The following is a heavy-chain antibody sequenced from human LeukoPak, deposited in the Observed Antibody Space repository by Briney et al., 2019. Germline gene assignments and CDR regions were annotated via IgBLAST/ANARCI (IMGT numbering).Heavy chain of an antibody. CDR3: ARKTYYYDSSDLGWFDF. D-gene: IGHD3-22*01. Sequence: QPGGSLRLSYAASGFNFKTSWMSWVRQAPGKGLECVANIKQDGSEKYYVDSVKGRFTISRDNAKNSLYQQMNSLRAEDTAVYYCARKTYYYDSSDLGWFDFWGQGTLVNVSS. CDR1: GFNFKTSW. V-gene: IGHV3-7*01. J-gene: IGHJ5*01. CDR2: IKQDGSEK.